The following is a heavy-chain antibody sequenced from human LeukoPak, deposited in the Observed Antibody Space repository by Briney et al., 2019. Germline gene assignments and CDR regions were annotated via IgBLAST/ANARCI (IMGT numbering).Heavy chain of an antibody. V-gene: IGHV1-69*05. CDR2: IIPIFGTA. CDR1: GGTFSSYA. D-gene: IGHD4-11*01. CDR3: ARSSSNYYYYYYMDV. Sequence: SVRVSCKASGGTFSSYAISWVRQAPGQGLEWMRGIIPIFGTANYAQKFQGRVTITTDESTSTAYMELSSLRSEDTAVYYCARSSSNYYYYYYMDVWGKGTTVTVSS. J-gene: IGHJ6*03.